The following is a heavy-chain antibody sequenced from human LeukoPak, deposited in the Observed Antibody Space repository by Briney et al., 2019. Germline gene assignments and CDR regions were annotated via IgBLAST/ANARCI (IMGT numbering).Heavy chain of an antibody. CDR1: GYTFTSYG. V-gene: IGHV1-18*01. Sequence: ASVKVSRKASGYTFTSYGISWVRQAPGQGLEWMGWISAYNGNTNYAQKLQGRVTMTTDTSTSTAYMELRSLRSEDTAVYYCARDQGSGYYRDYYYYYMDVWGKGTTVTVSS. D-gene: IGHD3-22*01. J-gene: IGHJ6*03. CDR2: ISAYNGNT. CDR3: ARDQGSGYYRDYYYYYMDV.